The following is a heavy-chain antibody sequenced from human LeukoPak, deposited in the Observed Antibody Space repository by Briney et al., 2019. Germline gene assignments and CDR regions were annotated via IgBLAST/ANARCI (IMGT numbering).Heavy chain of an antibody. CDR1: GYSFPSYW. D-gene: IGHD2-2*01. Sequence: GESLRVSCKGSGYSFPSYWISWVRQMPGKGLEWMERIDPCDSHPNYSPSFQGHVTISADKSHSTAYLQWSSLKGSDTGMYYCARPGSHCSSTSCFDAFDLWGQGTMVTVSS. V-gene: IGHV5-10-1*01. J-gene: IGHJ3*01. CDR2: IDPCDSHP. CDR3: ARPGSHCSSTSCFDAFDL.